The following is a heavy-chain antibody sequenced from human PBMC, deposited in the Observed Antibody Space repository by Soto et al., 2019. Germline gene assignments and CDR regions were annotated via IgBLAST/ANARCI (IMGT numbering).Heavy chain of an antibody. J-gene: IGHJ6*02. D-gene: IGHD3-16*01. CDR3: ARGLISYYYGMDV. CDR1: GFTFSSYA. V-gene: IGHV3-30-3*01. CDR2: ISYDGSNK. Sequence: HPGGSLRLSXAASGFTFSSYAMHWVRQAPGKGLEWVAVISYDGSNKYYADSVKGRFTISRDNSKNTLYLQMNSLRAEDTAVYYCARGLISYYYGMDVWGQGTTVTVSS.